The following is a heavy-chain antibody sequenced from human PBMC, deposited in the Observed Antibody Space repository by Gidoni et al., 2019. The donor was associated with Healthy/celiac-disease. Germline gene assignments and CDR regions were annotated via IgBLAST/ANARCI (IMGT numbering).Heavy chain of an antibody. J-gene: IGHJ4*02. CDR3: AREDYGDFR. D-gene: IGHD4-17*01. CDR1: GESISSSSYY. Sequence: QLQLEESGPGLVKPSETLSLTCTVSGESISSSSYYWGWIRQPPGKGLEWIGNIYYSGSTYYNPSLKSRVTISVDTSKNQFSLKLSSVTAADTAVYYCAREDYGDFRWGQGTLVTVSS. CDR2: IYYSGST. V-gene: IGHV4-39*01.